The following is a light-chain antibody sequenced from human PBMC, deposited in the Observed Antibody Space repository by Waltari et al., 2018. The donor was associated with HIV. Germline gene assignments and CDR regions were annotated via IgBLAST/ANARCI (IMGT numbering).Light chain of an antibody. J-gene: IGLJ1*01. Sequence: QSALTQPASVSGSPGQSITISCTGTSSDVGGYNYVSWYQQHPGKAPKLMIYEVSNRPSGVSNRFSGSKSGNTASLTISGLQAEDEADYYCSSYRSSSTLEVFGTVTKVTVL. CDR3: SSYRSSSTLEV. CDR2: EVS. V-gene: IGLV2-14*01. CDR1: SSDVGGYNY.